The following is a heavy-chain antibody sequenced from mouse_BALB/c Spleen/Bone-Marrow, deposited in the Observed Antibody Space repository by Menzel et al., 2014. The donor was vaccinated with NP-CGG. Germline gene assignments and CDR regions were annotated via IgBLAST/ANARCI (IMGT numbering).Heavy chain of an antibody. CDR1: GYTFTNYW. CDR3: TSWDY. Sequence: KQSGSELVRPGASVKLSCKASGYTFTNYWMRWVKQRHGQGLEWIGNIYPGSGSTNYDEKFKSKGTLTVDTSSSTAYMHLGSLTSEDSAVYYCTSWDYWGQGTTLTVSS. CDR2: IYPGSGST. V-gene: IGHV1S22*01. J-gene: IGHJ2*01.